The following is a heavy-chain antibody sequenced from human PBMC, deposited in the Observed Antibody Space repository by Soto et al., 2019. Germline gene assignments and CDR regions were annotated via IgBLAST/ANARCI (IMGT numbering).Heavy chain of an antibody. CDR1: GGSISDDTYY. CDR2: MYHSGSS. D-gene: IGHD3-10*01. V-gene: IGHV4-39*01. J-gene: IGHJ4*02. Sequence: PSETLSLTCTVSGGSISDDTYYWGWIRQPPGKGLEWIANMYHSGSSYYSPSLESRVTLSVDKSKNQFSLKLSSVTAADTAVYYCARVGGFGATTIVCWGQGTLVTVSS. CDR3: ARVGGFGATTIVC.